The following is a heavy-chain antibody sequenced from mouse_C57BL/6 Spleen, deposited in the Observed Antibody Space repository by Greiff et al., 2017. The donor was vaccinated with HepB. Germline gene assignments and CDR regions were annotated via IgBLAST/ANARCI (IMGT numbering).Heavy chain of an antibody. J-gene: IGHJ3*01. V-gene: IGHV14-4*01. CDR1: GFNIKDDY. Sequence: VQLQQSGAELVRPGASVKLSCTASGFNIKDDYMHWVKQRPEQGLEWIGWIDPENGDTEYASKFQGKATITADTSSNTAYLQLSSLTSEDTAVYYCTTTGGYGVWFAYWGQGTLVTVSA. CDR2: IDPENGDT. D-gene: IGHD2-14*01. CDR3: TTTGGYGVWFAY.